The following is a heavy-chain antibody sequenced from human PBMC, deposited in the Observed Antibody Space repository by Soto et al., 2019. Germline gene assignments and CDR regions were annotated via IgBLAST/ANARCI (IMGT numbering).Heavy chain of an antibody. J-gene: IGHJ4*02. CDR2: INGYNGNT. CDR3: AREGTYARSLDY. V-gene: IGHV1-18*01. D-gene: IGHD3-10*01. CDR1: GYTFTSYG. Sequence: QVQLVQSGAEVKKPGASVKVSCKASGYTFTSYGIAWVRQAPGQGLEWMAWINGYNGNTKYAQKAQGRVTMTTDTSTNAAYMELRSLRSDDTAVYYGAREGTYARSLDYWGQGTLVTVSS.